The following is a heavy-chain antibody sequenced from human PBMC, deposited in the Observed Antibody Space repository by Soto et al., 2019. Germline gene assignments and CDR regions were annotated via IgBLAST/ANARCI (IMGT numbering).Heavy chain of an antibody. CDR1: GYTFTSYD. D-gene: IGHD6-19*01. J-gene: IGHJ3*02. V-gene: IGHV1-8*01. CDR2: MNPNSGNT. Sequence: ASVKVSCKASGYTFTSYDINWVRQATGQGLEWMGWMNPNSGNTGYAQKFQGRVTMTRNTSISTAYMELSSLRSEDTAVYYCARGMKQWLPAPLDIWGQGTMVTVSS. CDR3: ARGMKQWLPAPLDI.